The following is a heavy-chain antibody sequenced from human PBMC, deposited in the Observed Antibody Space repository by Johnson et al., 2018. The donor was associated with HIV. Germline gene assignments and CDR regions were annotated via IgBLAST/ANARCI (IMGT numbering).Heavy chain of an antibody. J-gene: IGHJ3*01. CDR1: GFTFSSYA. CDR3: ARGYILTGYSGAFDV. Sequence: VQLVESGGGVVQPGRSLRLSCAASGFTFSSYAMHWVRQAPGKGLEWVAVISYDGSNKYYADSVKGRFTISRDNSKNTLYLQMNSLRAEDTAVYYCARGYILTGYSGAFDVWGRGTLVTVSS. CDR2: ISYDGSNK. V-gene: IGHV3-30*04. D-gene: IGHD3-9*01.